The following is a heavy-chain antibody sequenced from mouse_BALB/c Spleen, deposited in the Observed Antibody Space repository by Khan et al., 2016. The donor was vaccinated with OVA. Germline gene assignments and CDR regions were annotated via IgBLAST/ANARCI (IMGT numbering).Heavy chain of an antibody. V-gene: IGHV3-2*02. CDR1: GYSITSDYA. CDR3: ARIYGEDFDY. D-gene: IGHD1-1*01. CDR2: ISYSGNT. J-gene: IGHJ2*01. Sequence: EVQLVESGPGLVKPSQSLSLICTVTGYSITSDYAWNWIRQFPGNKLEWMGFISYSGNTKYNPSLKSRISITRDTSTNQFFLQLNSVTTEDTATYYCARIYGEDFDYWGHGTTLTVSS.